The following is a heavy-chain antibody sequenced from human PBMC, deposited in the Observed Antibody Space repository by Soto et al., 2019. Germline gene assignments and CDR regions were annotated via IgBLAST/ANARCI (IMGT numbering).Heavy chain of an antibody. CDR3: LTQGFGPLHGLVDV. J-gene: IGHJ6*02. CDR1: GGSISSYY. Sequence: SETLSLTCTVSGGSISSYYWSWIRQPPGKGLEWIGYIYYSGSTNYNPSLKSRVTISVDTSKNQFSLKLSSVTAADTAVYYCLTQGFGPLHGLVDVWGQGTTVTVSS. CDR2: IYYSGST. V-gene: IGHV4-59*01. D-gene: IGHD3-10*01.